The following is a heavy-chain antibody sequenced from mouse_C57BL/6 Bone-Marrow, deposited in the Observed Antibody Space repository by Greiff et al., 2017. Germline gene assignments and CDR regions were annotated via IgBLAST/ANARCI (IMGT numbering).Heavy chain of an antibody. V-gene: IGHV1-55*01. D-gene: IGHD2-4*01. CDR3: ASDYDWYFDV. J-gene: IGHJ1*03. Sequence: VQLQQPGAELVKPGASVKMSCKASGYTFTSYWITWVKQRPGQGLEWIGVIYPGSGSTNYNEKFKSKATLTVDTSSSTAYMQLSSLTSEDSAVYYCASDYDWYFDVWGTGTTVTVSS. CDR1: GYTFTSYW. CDR2: IYPGSGST.